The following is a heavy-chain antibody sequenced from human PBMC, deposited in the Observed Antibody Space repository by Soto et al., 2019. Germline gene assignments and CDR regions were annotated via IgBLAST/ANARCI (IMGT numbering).Heavy chain of an antibody. J-gene: IGHJ2*01. Sequence: EVQVLESGGGLVQPGGSLRLSCVVSGFTFSYYAMSWVRQAPGKGLEWVSDVTSDGSTYYADSVKGRFTISRDNSKNTLYLQINSLRVEDTAVYYCARPPMTVTTHVSLRGSWYFDLWGRGTLLTVSS. CDR3: ARPPMTVTTHVSLRGSWYFDL. CDR2: VTSDGST. CDR1: GFTFSYYA. D-gene: IGHD4-17*01. V-gene: IGHV3-23*01.